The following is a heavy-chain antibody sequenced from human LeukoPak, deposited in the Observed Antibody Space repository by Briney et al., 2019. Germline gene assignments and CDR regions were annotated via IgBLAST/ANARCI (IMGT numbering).Heavy chain of an antibody. V-gene: IGHV4-61*02. Sequence: PSQTLYLTCPVSGGSISSGSYYWSWIRQPAGKGLAWIWRIYTSGRTNYNPSLKRRVTISVDTSKNQFSLKLSYVAAADTAVYYCGGGPHGYWGQGTLVTVSS. CDR2: IYTSGRT. J-gene: IGHJ4*02. CDR3: GGGPHGY. CDR1: GGSISSGSYY.